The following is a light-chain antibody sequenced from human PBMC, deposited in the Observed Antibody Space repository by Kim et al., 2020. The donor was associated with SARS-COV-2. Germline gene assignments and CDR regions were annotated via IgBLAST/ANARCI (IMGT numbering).Light chain of an antibody. CDR1: QSVSSR. CDR3: QQYNNWPPT. CDR2: GAS. V-gene: IGKV3-15*01. J-gene: IGKJ1*01. Sequence: VAPGERATVSGRASQSVSSRLAWYQQKPGQALRLLIYGASTRATGIPARFSGSESGTEFTLTISSLQSEDFAVYYCQQYNNWPPTFGQGTKVDIK.